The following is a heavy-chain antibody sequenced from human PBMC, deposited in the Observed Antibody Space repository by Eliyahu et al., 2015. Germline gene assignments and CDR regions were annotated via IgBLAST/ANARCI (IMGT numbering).Heavy chain of an antibody. V-gene: IGHV3-48*01. CDR3: ARRPVGSSSSGYMDV. D-gene: IGHD6-6*01. CDR1: GFTFXSYS. Sequence: EVQLVESGGGLVQPGGSLRLSCAASGFTFXSYSMNWVRQAPGKGLEWVSYISSSSSTIYYADSVKGRFTISRDNAKNSLYLQMNSLRAEDTAVYYCARRPVGSSSSGYMDVWGKGTTVTVSS. CDR2: ISSSSSTI. J-gene: IGHJ6*03.